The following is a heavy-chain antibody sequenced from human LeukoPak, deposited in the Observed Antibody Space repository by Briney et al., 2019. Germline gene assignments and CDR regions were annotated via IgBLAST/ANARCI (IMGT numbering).Heavy chain of an antibody. CDR2: INSDGSST. D-gene: IGHD6-19*01. CDR1: GFTFSSHW. J-gene: IGHJ4*02. CDR3: AGDWVAGTNYFDY. V-gene: IGHV3-74*01. Sequence: GGSLRLSCAASGFTFSSHWMHWVRQAPGKGLVWVSRINSDGSSTTSADSVKGRFTISRDNAKNTLYLQMNSLRVEDTAVYYCAGDWVAGTNYFDYWGQGTLVTVSS.